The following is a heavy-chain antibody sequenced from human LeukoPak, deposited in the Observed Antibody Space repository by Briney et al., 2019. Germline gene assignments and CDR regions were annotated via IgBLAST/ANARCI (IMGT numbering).Heavy chain of an antibody. J-gene: IGHJ4*02. CDR1: GGSFSGYY. D-gene: IGHD1-26*01. CDR3: AKSGGYGLIDY. V-gene: IGHV4-34*01. CDR2: INHSGST. Sequence: PSETLSLTCAVYGGSFSGYYWSWIRQPPGKGLEWIGEINHSGSTNYNPSLKSRVTISVDTSKNQFSLRLSSVTAADTAVYYCAKSGGYGLIDYWGQGTLVTVSS.